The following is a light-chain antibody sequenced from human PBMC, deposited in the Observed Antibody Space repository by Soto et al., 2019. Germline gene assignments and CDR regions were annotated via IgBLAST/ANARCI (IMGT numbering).Light chain of an antibody. CDR1: QSVLYSSNNKNY. J-gene: IGKJ1*01. V-gene: IGKV4-1*01. Sequence: DIVMTQSPDSLAVSLGERATINCKSSQSVLYSSNNKNYLAWYQQKPGQPPKVLIYWASTRESGVPDRFSGSESGTDFTLTISNLQAEDVAVYYCQQYYSTPWTCGQGTKV. CDR2: WAS. CDR3: QQYYSTPWT.